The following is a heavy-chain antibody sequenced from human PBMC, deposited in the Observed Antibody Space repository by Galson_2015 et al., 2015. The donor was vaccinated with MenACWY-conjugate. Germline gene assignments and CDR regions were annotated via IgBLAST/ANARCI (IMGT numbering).Heavy chain of an antibody. J-gene: IGHJ4*02. D-gene: IGHD5-12*01. Sequence: SETLSLTCAVYGGSFSGYYWSWIRQPPGKGLEWIGEINHSGSTNYNPSLKSRVTISVDTSKNQFSLKLSSVTVADTAVYYCARGGGIGYAGSQYFDYWGQGTLVTVSS. CDR3: ARGGGIGYAGSQYFDY. V-gene: IGHV4-34*01. CDR1: GGSFSGYY. CDR2: INHSGST.